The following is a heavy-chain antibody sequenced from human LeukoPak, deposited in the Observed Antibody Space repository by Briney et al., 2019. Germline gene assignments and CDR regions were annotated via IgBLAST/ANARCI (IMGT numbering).Heavy chain of an antibody. J-gene: IGHJ4*02. V-gene: IGHV4-39*01. CDR2: IYYSGST. CDR1: GGSISSRPYY. Sequence: SETLSLTCTVSGGSISSRPYYWRWFRQPPGKGLEWIGNIYYSGSTYYNASLKTRVTISVGTSKNQFSLKLTSVTAADTAVYYCARHASVDGNWPTSLDYWSEGSLVTVSS. CDR3: ARHASVDGNWPTSLDY. D-gene: IGHD4-23*01.